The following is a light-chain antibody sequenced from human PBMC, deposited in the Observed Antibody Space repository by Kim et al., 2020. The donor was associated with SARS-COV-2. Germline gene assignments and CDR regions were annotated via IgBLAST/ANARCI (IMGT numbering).Light chain of an antibody. CDR1: QSIISW. CDR3: QQYNSYST. J-gene: IGKJ1*01. Sequence: SAAVGDIASTSWRANQSIISWFALYQQKPENAPTLLYYTASSLDGGVPTSIGGGSSATDSTITISSQQPDDFTYYYCQQYNSYSTFGQGTKVDIK. CDR2: TAS. V-gene: IGKV1-5*03.